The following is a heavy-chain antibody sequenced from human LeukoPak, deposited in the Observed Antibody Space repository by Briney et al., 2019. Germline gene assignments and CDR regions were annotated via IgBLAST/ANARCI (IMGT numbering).Heavy chain of an antibody. CDR3: ARDFTVRGVLGY. D-gene: IGHD3-10*01. CDR1: GYIFTGYY. J-gene: IGHJ4*02. V-gene: IGHV1-2*02. CDR2: INPNSGGT. Sequence: GASVKVSCKASGYIFTGYYMHWVRQAPGQGLEWMGWINPNSGGTNYAQKLQGRVTMTRDTSISTAYMELSRLKSDDTAVYYCARDFTVRGVLGYWGQGTLVTVSS.